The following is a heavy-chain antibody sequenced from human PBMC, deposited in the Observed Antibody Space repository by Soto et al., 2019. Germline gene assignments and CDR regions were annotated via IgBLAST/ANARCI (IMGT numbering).Heavy chain of an antibody. D-gene: IGHD2-2*01. Sequence: QVQLVQSGAEVKKPGSSVKVSCEASGGTFSSYSFSWVRQAPGHGLEWMGRVIPILGMANYAQKFQGRVQFAADNSTRTVHVERSSLRCGDRAVYYGAGGGAVVVPGAVDRHTWVAPWGQETLVTVPS. V-gene: IGHV1-69*02. CDR2: VIPILGMA. J-gene: IGHJ5*02. CDR3: AGGGAVVVPGAVDRHTWVAP. CDR1: GGTFSSYS.